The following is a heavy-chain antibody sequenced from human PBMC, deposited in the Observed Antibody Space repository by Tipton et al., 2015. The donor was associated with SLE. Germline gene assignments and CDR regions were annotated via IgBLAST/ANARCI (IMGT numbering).Heavy chain of an antibody. J-gene: IGHJ6*02. D-gene: IGHD1-26*01. V-gene: IGHV3-23*01. CDR1: GFIFSSYA. CDR3: AKDGKNGGSLYYYYYYGMDV. CDR2: ISGSGGST. Sequence: SLRLSCAASGFIFSSYAMSWVRQAPGKGLEWVSAISGSGGSTYYADSVKGRFTISRDNSKNTLYLQMNSLRAEDTAVYYCAKDGKNGGSLYYYYYYGMDVWGQGTTVTVSS.